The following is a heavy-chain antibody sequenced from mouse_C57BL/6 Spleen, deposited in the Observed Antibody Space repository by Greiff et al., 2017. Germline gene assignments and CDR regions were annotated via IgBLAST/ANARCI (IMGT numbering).Heavy chain of an antibody. Sequence: EVKLVESGGGLVKPGGSLKLSCAASGFTFSSYDMSWVRQTPEKRLEWVATISDGGSYTYYPDNVKGRFTISRDNAKNNLYLQMSHLKSEDTAMYYCARDQAGAMDYWGQGTSVTVSS. CDR3: ARDQAGAMDY. CDR1: GFTFSSYD. J-gene: IGHJ4*01. V-gene: IGHV5-4*01. CDR2: ISDGGSYT.